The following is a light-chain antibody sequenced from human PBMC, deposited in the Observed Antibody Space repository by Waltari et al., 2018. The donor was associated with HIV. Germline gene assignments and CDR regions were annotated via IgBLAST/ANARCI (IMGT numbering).Light chain of an antibody. Sequence: QSALTQPASVSGSPGQSIPISCTGTSSDIYGYNYVPWYQQHPGKAPKLKIYDVSNRPAVLSNRFSGSKSGNTASLTISGLQAEDEADYYCSSYTSSSTKVFGGGTKLTVL. CDR1: SSDIYGYNY. CDR3: SSYTSSSTKV. V-gene: IGLV2-14*03. CDR2: DVS. J-gene: IGLJ2*01.